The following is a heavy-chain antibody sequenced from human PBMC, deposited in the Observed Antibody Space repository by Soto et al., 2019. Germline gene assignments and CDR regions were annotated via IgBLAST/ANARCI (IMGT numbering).Heavy chain of an antibody. V-gene: IGHV3-21*01. Sequence: PGGSLILSCAASGFTFSSYSMNWVRQAPGKGLEWVSSISTSSSYIYYADSVKGRFTISRDNAKNSLYLQMNSLRAEDTAVYYCARDYLGDYGYQDYWGQGTLVTVSS. D-gene: IGHD4-17*01. CDR2: ISTSSSYI. CDR3: ARDYLGDYGYQDY. J-gene: IGHJ4*02. CDR1: GFTFSSYS.